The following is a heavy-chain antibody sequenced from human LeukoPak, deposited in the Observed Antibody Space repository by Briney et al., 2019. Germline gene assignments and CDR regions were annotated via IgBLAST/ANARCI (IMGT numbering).Heavy chain of an antibody. Sequence: ASVKVSCKASGYTFTSYAMHWVRQAPGQRLEWMGWINAGNGNTKYSQKFQGRVTITRDTSASTAYMELSSLRSEDTAVYYCARGSYVWGSYRLINGHHDYWGQGTLVTVSS. CDR3: ARGSYVWGSYRLINGHHDY. CDR2: INAGNGNT. J-gene: IGHJ4*02. D-gene: IGHD3-16*02. CDR1: GYTFTSYA. V-gene: IGHV1-3*01.